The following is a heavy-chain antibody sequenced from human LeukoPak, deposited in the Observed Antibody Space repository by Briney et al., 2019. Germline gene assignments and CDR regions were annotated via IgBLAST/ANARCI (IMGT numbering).Heavy chain of an antibody. D-gene: IGHD3-10*01. CDR3: ARTMVRGVITSSFDF. CDR2: IYPSDSDT. Sequence: GESLTSSCKGSGYSFTSYWIGWVRQMPGKGLEWMGIIYPSDSDTRYSPSFQGQVTISADKSISTAYLQWSSLKASDTAMYYCARTMVRGVITSSFDFWGQGTLVTVSS. CDR1: GYSFTSYW. J-gene: IGHJ4*02. V-gene: IGHV5-51*01.